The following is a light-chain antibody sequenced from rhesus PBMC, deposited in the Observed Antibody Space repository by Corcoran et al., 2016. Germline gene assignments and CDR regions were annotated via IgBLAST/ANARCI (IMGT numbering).Light chain of an antibody. Sequence: DIQMTQSPSCLSASVGDTVPIPCRASQSISSYLNWFHQKPGKAPKLLIYAASNLESGGPSRFSGNGSGTDFTLTLSSLQPEDFAVYYCLPHKSYPLTFGGGTKVELK. CDR3: LPHKSYPLT. V-gene: IGKV1-28*02. CDR1: QSISSY. CDR2: AAS. J-gene: IGKJ4*01.